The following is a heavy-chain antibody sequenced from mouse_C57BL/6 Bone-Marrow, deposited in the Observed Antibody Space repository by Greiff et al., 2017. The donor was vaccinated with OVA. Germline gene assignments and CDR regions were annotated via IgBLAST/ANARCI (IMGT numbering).Heavy chain of an antibody. CDR3: ARHYYGSSAFDC. J-gene: IGHJ2*01. D-gene: IGHD1-1*01. CDR2: IHPNSGST. V-gene: IGHV1-64*01. Sequence: QVQLQQPGAELVKPGASVKLSCKASGYTFTSYWMHWVKQRPGQGLEWIGMIHPNSGSTNYNEKFKSKATLTVDKSSSTAYMQLSSLTSEDSAVYYCARHYYGSSAFDCWGQGTTLTVSS. CDR1: GYTFTSYW.